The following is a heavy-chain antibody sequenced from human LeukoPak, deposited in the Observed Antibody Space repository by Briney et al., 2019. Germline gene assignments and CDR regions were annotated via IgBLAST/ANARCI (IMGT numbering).Heavy chain of an antibody. V-gene: IGHV3-7*01. CDR3: AREHRQSEAVFDY. D-gene: IGHD4-11*01. Sequence: GGSLRLSCAASGFTFSSYCMSWVRQAPGKGLEWVANIKQDGSEEYYVDSVKGRFTISRDNAKNSLYLQMNSLRAEDTAVYYCAREHRQSEAVFDYWGQGTLVTVSS. CDR1: GFTFSSYC. CDR2: IKQDGSEE. J-gene: IGHJ4*02.